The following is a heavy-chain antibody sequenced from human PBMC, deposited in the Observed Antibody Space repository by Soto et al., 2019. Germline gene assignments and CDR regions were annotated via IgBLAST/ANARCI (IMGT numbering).Heavy chain of an antibody. CDR2: ISWNSGSI. CDR3: AKDIEHYDFWSGYSDY. CDR1: GFTFDDYA. J-gene: IGHJ4*02. V-gene: IGHV3-9*01. D-gene: IGHD3-3*01. Sequence: EVQLVESGGGLVQPGRSLRLSCAASGFTFDDYAMHWVRQAPGKGLEWVSGISWNSGSIGYADSVKGRFTISRDNAKNSLYLQMNSLRAEDTALYYCAKDIEHYDFWSGYSDYWGQGTLVTVSS.